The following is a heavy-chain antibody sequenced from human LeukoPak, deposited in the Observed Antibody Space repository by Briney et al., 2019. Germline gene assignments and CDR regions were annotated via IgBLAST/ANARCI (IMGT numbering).Heavy chain of an antibody. CDR3: AGGRTDIVVVPATLRNYYFDY. V-gene: IGHV1-69*06. CDR1: GGTFSSYD. Sequence: ASVKVSCKASGGTFSSYDISWVRQAPGQGLEWMGGIMPMFGKANYAQKFQGRVTTTADKATSTAYMELSSLRSEDTAVYYCAGGRTDIVVVPATLRNYYFDYWGQGTLVTVSS. J-gene: IGHJ4*02. D-gene: IGHD2-2*01. CDR2: IMPMFGKA.